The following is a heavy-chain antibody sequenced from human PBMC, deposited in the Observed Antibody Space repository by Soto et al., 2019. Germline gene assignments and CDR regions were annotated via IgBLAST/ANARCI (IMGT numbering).Heavy chain of an antibody. CDR1: GFSLSTSGVG. Sequence: QITLKESGPTLVKPTQPLTLTCTFSGFSLSTSGVGVGWIRQPPGKALEWLALIYWDDDKRYSPSLKSRLTITKDTSKNQVVLTMTNMDPVDTATYYCAHHSSFWSGYYPDYWGQGTLVTVSS. V-gene: IGHV2-5*02. D-gene: IGHD3-3*01. CDR2: IYWDDDK. CDR3: AHHSSFWSGYYPDY. J-gene: IGHJ4*02.